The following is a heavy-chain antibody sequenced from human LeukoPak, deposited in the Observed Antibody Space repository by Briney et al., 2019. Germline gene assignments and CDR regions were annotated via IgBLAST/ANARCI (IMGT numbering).Heavy chain of an antibody. CDR1: GGSIRNYY. D-gene: IGHD3-16*01. CDR3: ARSGGVWYFDY. J-gene: IGHJ4*02. CDR2: ISDGGGS. V-gene: IGHV4-59*01. Sequence: KPSETLSLTCTVSGGSIRNYYRTWIRQPPGKGLEWMGYISDGGGSNYNPSLKSRVTISVDTSKNQFSLKLSSVTAADTAVYYCARSGGVWYFDYGGQGTLVTVSS.